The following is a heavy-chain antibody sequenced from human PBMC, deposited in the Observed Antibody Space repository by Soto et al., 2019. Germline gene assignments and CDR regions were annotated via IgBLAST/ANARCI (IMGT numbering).Heavy chain of an antibody. Sequence: EAQLVESGGGLVKPGGSLRLSCISSGFTFRTYTMNWVRQAPGKGLEWVSGIRGFSPYTFYAESVKGRYTISRDNAKKSLYLEMNSLRAEDTAVYYCARDRGYDAHDYYYNAMDVWGQETTVTVSS. J-gene: IGHJ6*02. CDR2: IRGFSPYT. D-gene: IGHD3-10*01. V-gene: IGHV3-21*01. CDR3: ARDRGYDAHDYYYNAMDV. CDR1: GFTFRTYT.